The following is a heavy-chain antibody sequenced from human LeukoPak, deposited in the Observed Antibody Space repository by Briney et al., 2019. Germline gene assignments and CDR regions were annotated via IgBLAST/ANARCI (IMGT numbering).Heavy chain of an antibody. CDR3: ARSSGSQYSGSYLDY. CDR2: IKQDGSEK. V-gene: IGHV3-7*01. J-gene: IGHJ4*02. D-gene: IGHD1-26*01. CDR1: GFTFSSYW. Sequence: GGSLRLSCAASGFTFSSYWMSWVRQAPGKGQEWVANIKQDGSEKYYVDSVKGRFTISRDNAKNSLYLQMNSLRAEDTAVYYCARSSGSQYSGSYLDYWGQGTLVTVSS.